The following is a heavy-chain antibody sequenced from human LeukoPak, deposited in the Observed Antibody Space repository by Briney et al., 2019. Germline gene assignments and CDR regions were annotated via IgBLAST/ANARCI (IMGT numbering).Heavy chain of an antibody. Sequence: SETLSLTCSVSGGPISSYSWNWIRQPAGKGLEWIGRFYTSGTTNYNPSLKSRVTMSIDTSKNQVSLKMRSVTAADTAVYYCARTVVTLDWYFDLWGRGTLVSVSS. CDR1: GGPISSYS. V-gene: IGHV4-4*07. D-gene: IGHD4-23*01. CDR3: ARTVVTLDWYFDL. J-gene: IGHJ2*01. CDR2: FYTSGTT.